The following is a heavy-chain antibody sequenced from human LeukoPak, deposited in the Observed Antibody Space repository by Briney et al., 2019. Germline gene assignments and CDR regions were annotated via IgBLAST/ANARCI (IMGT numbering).Heavy chain of an antibody. J-gene: IGHJ3*02. Sequence: GGSLRLSCAASGFPFDSYAMSWVRQAPGKGLEWVSTISGSGDSTYYADSVKGRFSISRDNSKNTLYLQMNGLRAEDTAGYYCAKDSLGGYTYGWGIFDIWGQGTLVTVSS. CDR2: ISGSGDST. CDR3: AKDSLGGYTYGWGIFDI. V-gene: IGHV3-23*01. CDR1: GFPFDSYA. D-gene: IGHD5-18*01.